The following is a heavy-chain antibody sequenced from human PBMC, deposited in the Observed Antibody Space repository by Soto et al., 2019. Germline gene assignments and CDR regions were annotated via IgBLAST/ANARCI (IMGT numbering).Heavy chain of an antibody. J-gene: IGHJ5*02. CDR2: MNPNSGNT. CDR1: GGTFSIYA. V-gene: IGHV1-8*02. CDR3: ARERTRGFDP. Sequence: ASVKVSCKASGGTFSIYAISWVRQATGQGLEWMGWMNPNSGNTAYAQKFQGRVTMTRNTSISTAHMELSSLRSEDTAVYYCARERTRGFDPWGQGTLVTVSS.